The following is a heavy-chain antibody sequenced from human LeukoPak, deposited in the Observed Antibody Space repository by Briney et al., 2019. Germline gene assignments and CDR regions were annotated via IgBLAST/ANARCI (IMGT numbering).Heavy chain of an antibody. D-gene: IGHD3-22*01. J-gene: IGHJ4*02. CDR1: GASISSHY. Sequence: SETLSLTCTVSGASISSHYWSWIRQPPGKGLECIGYIFYSGSTNYNPSLKSRVTISVDTSKNQLSLKPSSVTAADTAVYYCARGSSGYYSYWGQGTLVTVSS. CDR2: IFYSGST. V-gene: IGHV4-59*11. CDR3: ARGSSGYYSY.